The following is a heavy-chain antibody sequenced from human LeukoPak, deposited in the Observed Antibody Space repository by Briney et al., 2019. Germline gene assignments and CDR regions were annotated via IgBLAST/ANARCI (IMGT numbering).Heavy chain of an antibody. V-gene: IGHV1-2*02. Sequence: ASVKVSCKASGYTFTGYYMHWVRQAPGQGLEWMGGINPNSGGTNYAQKFQGRVTMTRDTSISTSYMELSRLRSDDTAVYYCARRGGRGASPVDYWGQGTLVTVSS. CDR1: GYTFTGYY. CDR2: INPNSGGT. D-gene: IGHD3-10*01. J-gene: IGHJ4*02. CDR3: ARRGGRGASPVDY.